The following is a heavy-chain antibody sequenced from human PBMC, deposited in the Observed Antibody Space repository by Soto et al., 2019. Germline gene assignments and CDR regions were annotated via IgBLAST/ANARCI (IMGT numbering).Heavy chain of an antibody. CDR2: IWYDGSNK. D-gene: IGHD1-1*01. CDR1: GFTFSSYG. Sequence: GGSLRLSCAASGFTFSSYGMHWVRQAPGKGLEWVAVIWYDGSNKYYADSVKGRFTISRDNSKNTLYLQMNSLRAEDTAVYYCVTWNNIWNQWGQGTLVTVSS. CDR3: VTWNNIWNQ. J-gene: IGHJ4*02. V-gene: IGHV3-33*01.